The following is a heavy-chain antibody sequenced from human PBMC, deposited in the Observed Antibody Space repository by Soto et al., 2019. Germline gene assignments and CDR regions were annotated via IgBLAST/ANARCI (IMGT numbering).Heavy chain of an antibody. CDR2: VSRAGDT. CDR1: GMTFTNYD. V-gene: IGHV3-13*04. CDR3: TRDLGGYQLDY. Sequence: GGSLRISCAASGMTFTNYDMHWVRQGTGKGLEWVSSVSRAGDTYYPDSVRGRFTISRDDARNSLYLQMNSLRAGDTAVYYCTRDLGGYQLDYWGQGTLVTVSS. D-gene: IGHD2-2*01. J-gene: IGHJ4*02.